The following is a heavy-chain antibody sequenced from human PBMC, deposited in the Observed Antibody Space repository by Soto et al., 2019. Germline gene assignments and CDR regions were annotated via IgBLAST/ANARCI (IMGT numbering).Heavy chain of an antibody. J-gene: IGHJ6*03. Sequence: PSETLSLTCAVYGGSFSSYYWSWIRQPPGKGLEWIGEINHSGSTNYNPSLKSRVTISVDTSKNQFSLNLSSVTAADTAVYYCARGTYCGGDCYPPSYYYYYMDVWGKGTTVTVSS. D-gene: IGHD2-21*01. CDR1: GGSFSSYY. V-gene: IGHV4-34*01. CDR2: INHSGST. CDR3: ARGTYCGGDCYPPSYYYYYMDV.